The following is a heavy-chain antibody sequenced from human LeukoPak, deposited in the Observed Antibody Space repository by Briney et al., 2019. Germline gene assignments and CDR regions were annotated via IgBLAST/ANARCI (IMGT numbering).Heavy chain of an antibody. V-gene: IGHV3-48*01. CDR2: ISTSTTTI. D-gene: IGHD1-26*01. J-gene: IGHJ4*02. CDR3: ASWGEGALDN. Sequence: GGSLRLSCKASGFTFSSYSMNWVRQAPGKGLEWISYISTSTTTIYYANSVKGRFTISRDNAKKSLYLQMNSLRVEDTGVYYCASWGEGALDNWGQGTLVTVSS. CDR1: GFTFSSYS.